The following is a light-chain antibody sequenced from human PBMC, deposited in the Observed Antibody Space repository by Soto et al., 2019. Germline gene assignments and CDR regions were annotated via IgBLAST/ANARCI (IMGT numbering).Light chain of an antibody. CDR2: RAS. V-gene: IGKV1-5*03. CDR1: QDISIW. Sequence: DIQMTQSPSTLSASVGDRVTITCRASQDISIWLAWFQQKPGKAPKLLIYRASSLESGVPSRFSGSGSGTEFILTISNLQPDDFATYSCQHYNTNSCTFGPGSKVDIK. CDR3: QHYNTNSCT. J-gene: IGKJ3*01.